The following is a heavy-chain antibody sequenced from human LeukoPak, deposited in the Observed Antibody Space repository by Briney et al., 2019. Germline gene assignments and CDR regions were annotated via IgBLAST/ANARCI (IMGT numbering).Heavy chain of an antibody. V-gene: IGHV4-4*07. CDR3: ARDGYYFDSSGYYF. J-gene: IGHJ4*02. CDR1: GGSISSYY. D-gene: IGHD3-22*01. Sequence: SETLSLTCTVSGGSISSYYWSWIRQPAGKGLEWIGHIYTSGNTNYNPSLKSRVTMSVDTSKNQFSLKLRSVTAADTAVYYCARDGYYFDSSGYYFWGQGTLVTVSS. CDR2: IYTSGNT.